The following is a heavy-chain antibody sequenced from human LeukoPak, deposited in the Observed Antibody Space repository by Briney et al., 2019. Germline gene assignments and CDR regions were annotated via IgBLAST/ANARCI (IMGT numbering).Heavy chain of an antibody. D-gene: IGHD5-18*01. J-gene: IGHJ4*02. CDR3: AKGGIGSSSGLDY. V-gene: IGHV3-23*01. CDR2: IGGSGGSP. Sequence: PGGSLRLSCAASGFTFSTYVMTWVRQAQGKGLEWASSIGGSGGSPYHGNSVKGRFSISRDNSKNTLYLQMNSLRDEDTAVYYCAKGGIGSSSGLDYWGQGTLVTVSS. CDR1: GFTFSTYV.